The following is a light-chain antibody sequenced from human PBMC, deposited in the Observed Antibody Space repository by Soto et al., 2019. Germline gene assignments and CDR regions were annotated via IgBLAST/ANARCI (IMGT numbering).Light chain of an antibody. CDR3: QQYGSSPYT. Sequence: EIVLTQSPATLSLSPGERATLSCGASQSVRSSYLAWYQQKPGLAPRLLIYDASSKATGIPDRFSGSGSGTDFTLTISRLEPEVFAVYYCQQYGSSPYTFGQGTKLEIK. V-gene: IGKV3D-20*01. CDR2: DAS. CDR1: QSVRSSY. J-gene: IGKJ2*01.